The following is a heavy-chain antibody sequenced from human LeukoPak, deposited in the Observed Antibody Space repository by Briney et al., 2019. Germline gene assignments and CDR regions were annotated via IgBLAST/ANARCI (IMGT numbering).Heavy chain of an antibody. CDR1: GGSITSDNYY. Sequence: PSETLSLTCTVSGGSITSDNYYWGWIRQPPGKGLEWIGSIYYSGNTYYNPSLKSRVTISVDTSKNQFSLKMSSVTVADTAVYYCARLNKPGWFDPWGQGTLVIVSS. V-gene: IGHV4-39*01. CDR2: IYYSGNT. J-gene: IGHJ5*02. D-gene: IGHD1-14*01. CDR3: ARLNKPGWFDP.